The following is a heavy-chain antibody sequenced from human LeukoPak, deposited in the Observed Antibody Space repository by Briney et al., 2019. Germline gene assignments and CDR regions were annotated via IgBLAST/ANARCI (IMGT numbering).Heavy chain of an antibody. D-gene: IGHD2-2*02. CDR1: GGSITNYF. CDR2: ISDSGST. Sequence: SETLSLTCTVSGGSITNYFWSWIRQPPGRGLEWIGYISDSGSTYYNPSLKSRVTISVDTSKNQFSLKLSSVTAADTAVYYCARFIVVVPAAIRRYYFDYWGQGTLVTVSS. CDR3: ARFIVVVPAAIRRYYFDY. V-gene: IGHV4-59*12. J-gene: IGHJ4*02.